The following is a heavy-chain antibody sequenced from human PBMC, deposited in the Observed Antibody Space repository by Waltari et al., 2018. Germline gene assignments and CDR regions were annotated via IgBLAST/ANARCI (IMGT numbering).Heavy chain of an antibody. D-gene: IGHD6-13*01. J-gene: IGHJ5*02. Sequence: QVQLVQSGAEVKKPGSSVKVSCKASGGTFSSYAISWVRQAPGQGLEWMGGFIPILGTANYAQKFQGRVTITTDESTSTAYMELSSLRSEDTAVYYCARVWVAAAGRGRGWFDPWGQGTLVTVSS. CDR1: GGTFSSYA. CDR2: FIPILGTA. V-gene: IGHV1-69*05. CDR3: ARVWVAAAGRGRGWFDP.